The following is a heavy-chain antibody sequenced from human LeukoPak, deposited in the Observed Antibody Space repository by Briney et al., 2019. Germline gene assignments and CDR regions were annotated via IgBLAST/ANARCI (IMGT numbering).Heavy chain of an antibody. CDR1: GGSISSYY. Sequence: PSETLSLTCTVSGGSISSYYWSWIRQPPGKGLEWIGYVYYTGSTNYNPSLKSRVTISVDTSKNQFSLKLSSVTAADTAVYYCARLFGCSGGSCYFDYWGQGTLVTVSS. V-gene: IGHV4-59*08. CDR3: ARLFGCSGGSCYFDY. CDR2: VYYTGST. J-gene: IGHJ4*02. D-gene: IGHD2-15*01.